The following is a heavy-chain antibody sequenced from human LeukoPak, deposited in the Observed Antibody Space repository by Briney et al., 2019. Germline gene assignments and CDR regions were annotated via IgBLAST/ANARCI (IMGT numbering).Heavy chain of an antibody. J-gene: IGHJ4*02. CDR3: AKEAYSGYDPEIYFDY. CDR2: ISYDGSNK. D-gene: IGHD5-12*01. CDR1: GFTFSSYG. Sequence: GGSLRLSCAASGFTFSSYGMHWVRQAPGKGLEWVAVISYDGSNKYYADSVKGRFTISRDNSKDTLYLQMNSLRAEDTAVYYCAKEAYSGYDPEIYFDYWGQGTLVTVSS. V-gene: IGHV3-30*18.